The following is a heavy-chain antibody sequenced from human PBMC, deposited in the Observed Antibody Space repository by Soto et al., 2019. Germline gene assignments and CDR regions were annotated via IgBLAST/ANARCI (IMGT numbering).Heavy chain of an antibody. J-gene: IGHJ4*02. CDR1: GGSFSAYY. V-gene: IGHV4-34*01. D-gene: IGHD3-22*01. CDR2: INHSLGT. CDR3: ARGSVDTVDSSGFYEY. Sequence: SETLSLTCAVYGGSFSAYYWSWIRQPPGKGLEWIGEINHSLGTSYNPSLKSRVTISVDTSKSQFSLKLPSVTATDRPVYSCARGSVDTVDSSGFYEYWGRGPPVTVSS.